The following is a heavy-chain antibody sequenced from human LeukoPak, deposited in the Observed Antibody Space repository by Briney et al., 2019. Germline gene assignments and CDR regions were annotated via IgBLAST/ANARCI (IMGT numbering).Heavy chain of an antibody. CDR2: IYYSGST. V-gene: IGHV4-39*07. J-gene: IGHJ4*02. CDR3: ALTLGYCSSTSCYAEEFRGGPFDY. Sequence: SETLSLTCTVSGGSISSSSYYWGWIRQPPGKGLEWIGSIYYSGSTYYNPSLKSRVTISVDTSKNQFSLKLSSVTAADTAVYYCALTLGYCSSTSCYAEEFRGGPFDYWGQGTLVTVSS. D-gene: IGHD2-2*01. CDR1: GGSISSSSYY.